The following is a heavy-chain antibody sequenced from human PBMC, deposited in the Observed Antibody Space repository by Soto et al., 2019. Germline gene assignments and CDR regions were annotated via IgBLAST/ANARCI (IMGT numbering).Heavy chain of an antibody. J-gene: IGHJ6*02. CDR2: ISSTSGTI. Sequence: WGSLRLSCEASGFVFSTYSMNWVRQAPGKGLEWISYISSTSGTIYYADSVKGRFTIFRDNAKNSLFLQMNGLRDDDTAVYYCANQKIRFSVAGTLYGLGVWGQGTTVTVSS. V-gene: IGHV3-48*02. CDR1: GFVFSTYS. CDR3: ANQKIRFSVAGTLYGLGV. D-gene: IGHD6-19*01.